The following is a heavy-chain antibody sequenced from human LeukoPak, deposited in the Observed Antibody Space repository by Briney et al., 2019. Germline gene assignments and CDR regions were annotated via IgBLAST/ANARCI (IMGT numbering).Heavy chain of an antibody. CDR3: ATGVLWFGELLSGAFDI. J-gene: IGHJ3*02. CDR1: GYTLTELS. Sequence: ASVKVSCKVSGYTLTELSMHWVRQAPGKGLEWMGGFDPEDGETIYAQKFQGRVTMTEDTSTDTAYMELSSPRSEDTAVYYCATGVLWFGELLSGAFDIWGQGTMVTVSS. CDR2: FDPEDGET. D-gene: IGHD3-10*01. V-gene: IGHV1-24*01.